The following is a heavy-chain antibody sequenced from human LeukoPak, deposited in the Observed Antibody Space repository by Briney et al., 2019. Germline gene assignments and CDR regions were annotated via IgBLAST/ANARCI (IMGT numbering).Heavy chain of an antibody. Sequence: KASETLSLTCTVSGGSISSSDYYWGWIRQPPGKGLEWIGYFYYSGSTNYNPSLKSRVTISVDTSKNQFSLKLSSVTAADTAVYYCARSRGVVDWFDPWGQGTLVTVSS. J-gene: IGHJ5*02. CDR3: ARSRGVVDWFDP. D-gene: IGHD3-10*01. CDR2: FYYSGST. V-gene: IGHV4-61*05. CDR1: GGSISSSDYY.